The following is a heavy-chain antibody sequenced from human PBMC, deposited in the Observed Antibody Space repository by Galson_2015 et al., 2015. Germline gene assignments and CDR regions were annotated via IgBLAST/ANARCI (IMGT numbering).Heavy chain of an antibody. J-gene: IGHJ5*01. CDR1: GGSISGSNYF. Sequence: SETLSLTCTVSGGSISGSNYFWGWIRQPPGKGLEWIGSMYHGGSTHYNPSLKGRVTISVDTSKNHFSLRLSSVTAADTAVYYCARHYPLYQLDSWGQGTLVTVSS. V-gene: IGHV4-39*01. CDR3: ARHYPLYQLDS. CDR2: MYHGGST. D-gene: IGHD2-2*01.